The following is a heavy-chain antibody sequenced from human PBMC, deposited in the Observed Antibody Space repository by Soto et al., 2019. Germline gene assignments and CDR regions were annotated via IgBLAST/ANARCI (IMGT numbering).Heavy chain of an antibody. CDR1: GFTFRKFW. CDR3: AIQDCTNDVCLEAAVTVGGALES. Sequence: EVQLVQSGGGLAQPGKSLRLSCAASGFTFRKFWMHWVRQVPGKGPVWVSYISSDGTTTDYADSVKGRFTISRDNAKDTLYLQMDSLRAEDIAVYYCAIQDCTNDVCLEAAVTVGGALESWGQGTLVTVSS. V-gene: IGHV3-74*01. J-gene: IGHJ1*01. D-gene: IGHD2-8*01. CDR2: ISSDGTTT.